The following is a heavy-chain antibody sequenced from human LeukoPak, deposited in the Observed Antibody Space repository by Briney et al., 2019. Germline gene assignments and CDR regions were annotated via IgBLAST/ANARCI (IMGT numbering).Heavy chain of an antibody. CDR2: IYYSGST. Sequence: PSQTLSLTCTVSGGSISSGGYYWSWIRQHPGKGLEWIGYIYYSGSTYYNPSLKSRVTISVDTSKNQFPLKLSSVTAADTAVYYCARCGKDGDYVQNWGQGTLVTVSS. CDR3: ARCGKDGDYVQN. CDR1: GGSISSGGYY. J-gene: IGHJ4*02. V-gene: IGHV4-31*03. D-gene: IGHD4-17*01.